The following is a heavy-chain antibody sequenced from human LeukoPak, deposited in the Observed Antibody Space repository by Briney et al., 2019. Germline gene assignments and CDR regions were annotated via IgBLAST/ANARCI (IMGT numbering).Heavy chain of an antibody. D-gene: IGHD3-3*01. V-gene: IGHV1-69*05. CDR2: IIPIFGTA. Sequence: SVKVSCKASGGTFSSYAISWVRQAPGQGLEWMGRIIPIFGTANYAQKFQGRVTITTDESTSTAYMALSSLRSEDTAVYYCARTARSGYGRFDYWGQGTLVTVSS. CDR3: ARTARSGYGRFDY. CDR1: GGTFSSYA. J-gene: IGHJ4*02.